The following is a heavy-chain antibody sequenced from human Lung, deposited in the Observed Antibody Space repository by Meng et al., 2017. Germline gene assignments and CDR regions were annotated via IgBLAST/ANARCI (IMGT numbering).Heavy chain of an antibody. J-gene: IGHJ4*02. D-gene: IGHD6-13*01. CDR3: AKDLSKQQQLGELDY. V-gene: IGHV3-30*18. CDR1: GFTFSSCG. Sequence: QVQLVESGGGVVQLGRSLRLSWADSGFTFSSCGMHWVCQAPGKGLEWVAVISYDGSNKYYADSVKGRFTISRDNSKNTLYLQMNSLRAEDTAVYYCAKDLSKQQQLGELDYWGQGTLVTVSS. CDR2: ISYDGSNK.